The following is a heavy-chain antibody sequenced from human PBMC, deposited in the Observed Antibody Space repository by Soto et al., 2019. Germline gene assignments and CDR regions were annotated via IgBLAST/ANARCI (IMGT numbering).Heavy chain of an antibody. D-gene: IGHD6-6*01. J-gene: IGHJ4*02. CDR3: TTGSTSTKNY. Sequence: EVQLVESGGGLVKPGGSLRLSCAASGFTFSNAWLSWVRQAPGKGLEWVGRFKSKTDGGTTDYTAPVKGRFTISRDDSKNTLYLQMNSLKTEDTAVYYCTTGSTSTKNYWGQGALVAVSS. CDR2: FKSKTDGGTT. V-gene: IGHV3-15*01. CDR1: GFTFSNAW.